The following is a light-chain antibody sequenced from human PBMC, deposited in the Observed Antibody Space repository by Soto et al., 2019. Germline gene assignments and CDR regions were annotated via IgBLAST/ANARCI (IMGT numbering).Light chain of an antibody. CDR2: GAS. V-gene: IGKV3-15*01. Sequence: EIVLTQSPATLSVSPGGRVTLSCRASQSVSNDLAWYQQKPGQAPRLLIYGASTRATGIPARFSGSGSGTEFTLTISSLQSEDFAVYYCQQYNKWPPLTFGGGTKVDIK. J-gene: IGKJ4*01. CDR1: QSVSND. CDR3: QQYNKWPPLT.